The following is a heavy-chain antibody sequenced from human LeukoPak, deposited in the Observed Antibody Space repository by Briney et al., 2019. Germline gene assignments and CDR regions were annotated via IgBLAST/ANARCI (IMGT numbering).Heavy chain of an antibody. CDR3: ARDGGSGKFVP. Sequence: GGSLRLSCAASGFIFDDYGMNWVRQAPGKGLEWISDINWSGTVTAYADSVKGRFTISRDNAKNSLYLQMNSLRSDDTDVYYCARDGGSGKFVPWGQGTLVTVSS. D-gene: IGHD3-10*01. J-gene: IGHJ5*02. CDR1: GFIFDDYG. CDR2: INWSGTVT. V-gene: IGHV3-20*04.